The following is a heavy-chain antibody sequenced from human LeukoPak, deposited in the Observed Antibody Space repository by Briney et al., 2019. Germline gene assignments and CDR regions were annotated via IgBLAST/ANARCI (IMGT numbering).Heavy chain of an antibody. J-gene: IGHJ4*02. CDR2: INPSVGST. V-gene: IGHV1-46*01. D-gene: IGHD3-10*02. CDR1: GYTFTSYY. CDR3: ARVRTVRGADFDY. Sequence: ASVKVSCKASGYTFTSYYMHWVRQAPGQGLEWMGIINPSVGSTSDAQKFQGRVTMTRDTSTSTVYMELSSLRSEDTAVYYCARVRTVRGADFDYWGQGTLVTVSS.